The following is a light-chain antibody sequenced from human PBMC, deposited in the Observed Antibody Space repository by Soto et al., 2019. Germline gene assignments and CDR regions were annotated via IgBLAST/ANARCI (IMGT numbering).Light chain of an antibody. Sequence: QSAQTQPASVSGSPGQSITISCTGTSSDVGGYNYVSWYQHHPGKAPKLMMYEVSNRPSGVSNRFSGSKSGNTASLTIPGLQAEDEAGYYCSSYTSSSTYVVFGGGTKVTVL. J-gene: IGLJ2*01. CDR3: SSYTSSSTYVV. CDR2: EVS. V-gene: IGLV2-14*01. CDR1: SSDVGGYNY.